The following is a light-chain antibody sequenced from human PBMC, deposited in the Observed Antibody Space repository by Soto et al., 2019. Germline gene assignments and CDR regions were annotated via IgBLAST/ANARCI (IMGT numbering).Light chain of an antibody. V-gene: IGLV2-8*01. CDR3: SSYAGSNNLGV. CDR2: EVS. J-gene: IGLJ1*01. Sequence: QSALTQPPSASGSPGQSVTISCTGTSSDVGRHNYVSWYQQHPGKAPKLMIYEVSKRPSGVPDRFSGSKSGNTASLTVSGLQAEDEADYYCSSYAGSNNLGVFGTGTKLTVL. CDR1: SSDVGRHNY.